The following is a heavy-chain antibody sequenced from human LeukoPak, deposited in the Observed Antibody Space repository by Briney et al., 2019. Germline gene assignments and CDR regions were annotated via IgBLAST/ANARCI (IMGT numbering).Heavy chain of an antibody. CDR2: IYYSGST. V-gene: IGHV4-39*07. CDR3: ARRGIYYDILTGYRKRNWFDP. D-gene: IGHD3-9*01. Sequence: SETLSLTCTVSGGSISSSSYYWGWIRQPPGKGLEWIGSIYYSGSTYYNPSLKSRVTISVDTSKNQFSLKLSSVTAADTAVYYCARRGIYYDILTGYRKRNWFDPWGQGTLVTVSS. CDR1: GGSISSSSYY. J-gene: IGHJ5*02.